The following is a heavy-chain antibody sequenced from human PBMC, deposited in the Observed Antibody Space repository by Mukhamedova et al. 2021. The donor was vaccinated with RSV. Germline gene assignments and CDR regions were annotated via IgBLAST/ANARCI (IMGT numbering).Heavy chain of an antibody. J-gene: IGHJ4*01. V-gene: IGHV3-23*01. Sequence: GNAYYAESLKGRFTTSRDNSKNTLYLQMGSLRAEDTAVYYCAKRMSXGDTKXFDYXXLXXXVIVSS. CDR3: AKRMSXGDTKXFDY. CDR2: GNA.